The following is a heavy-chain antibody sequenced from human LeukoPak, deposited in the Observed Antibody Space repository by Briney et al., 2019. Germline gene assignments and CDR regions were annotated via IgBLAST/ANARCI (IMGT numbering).Heavy chain of an antibody. D-gene: IGHD3-22*01. CDR2: IKQDGSEK. Sequence: GGSLRLSCAASGFTFSNYWLTWVRQAPGKGLEWVANIKQDGSEKYYVDSVKGRFTISRDNAKNSLYLQMNSLSAEDTAVYYCARGPYYSDRSVENYWGQGTLVTVSS. CDR1: GFTFSNYW. CDR3: ARGPYYSDRSVENY. V-gene: IGHV3-7*01. J-gene: IGHJ4*02.